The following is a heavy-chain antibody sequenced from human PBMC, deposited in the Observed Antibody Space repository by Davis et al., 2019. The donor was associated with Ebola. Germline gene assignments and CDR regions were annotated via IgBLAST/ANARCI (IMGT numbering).Heavy chain of an antibody. CDR2: VNPSVDIR. CDR1: GYTFTSYF. J-gene: IGHJ4*02. CDR3: ARDDRYSHSWLGWSL. D-gene: IGHD2-21*01. Sequence: ASVKVSCKATGYTFTSYFIHWVRQAPGQGLEWMGIVNPSVDIRTYAQKFHGRVTMTTDTSTSTVYMELSSLRSEETAVYYCARDDRYSHSWLGWSLWGQGTLVTVSS. V-gene: IGHV1-46*01.